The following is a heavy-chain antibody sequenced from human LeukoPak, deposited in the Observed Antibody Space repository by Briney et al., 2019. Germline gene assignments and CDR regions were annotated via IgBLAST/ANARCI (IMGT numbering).Heavy chain of an antibody. CDR1: GGSFSGYY. Sequence: SETLSLTCAVYGGSFSGYYWSWIRQPPGKGLEWIGEINHSGSTNYNPSLKSRVTISVDTSKNQFSLKLSSVTAADTAVYYRARGRGDFWSGCPDSTTYMDVWGKGTTVTVSS. CDR2: INHSGST. D-gene: IGHD3-3*01. V-gene: IGHV4-34*01. J-gene: IGHJ6*03. CDR3: ARGRGDFWSGCPDSTTYMDV.